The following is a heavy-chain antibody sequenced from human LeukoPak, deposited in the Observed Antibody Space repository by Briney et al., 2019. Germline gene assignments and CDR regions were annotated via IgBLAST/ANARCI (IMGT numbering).Heavy chain of an antibody. CDR1: GFTFTTSA. D-gene: IGHD6-19*01. J-gene: IGHJ3*02. CDR2: IVLGSGNT. CDR3: AADQGIAVAGTAFDI. Sequence: ASVKVSCKASGFTFTTSAMQWVRQARGQRLEWIGWIVLGSGNTNYAQKFQERVTITRDMSTSTAYMELSSLRSEDTAVYYCAADQGIAVAGTAFDIWGQGTMVTVSS. V-gene: IGHV1-58*02.